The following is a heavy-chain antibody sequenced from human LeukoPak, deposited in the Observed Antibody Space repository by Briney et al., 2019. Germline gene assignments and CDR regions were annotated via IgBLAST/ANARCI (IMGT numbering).Heavy chain of an antibody. V-gene: IGHV3-48*03. Sequence: GGSLRLSCAASGFTFSNYEMNWVRQAPGKGLEWVSYISSSGNTIYYADSVKGRFTISRDNSKNTLYLQMNSLRAEDTAVYYCAKTGMVVVPAAKGFDYWGQGTLVTVSS. D-gene: IGHD2-2*01. CDR3: AKTGMVVVPAAKGFDY. CDR2: ISSSGNTI. J-gene: IGHJ4*02. CDR1: GFTFSNYE.